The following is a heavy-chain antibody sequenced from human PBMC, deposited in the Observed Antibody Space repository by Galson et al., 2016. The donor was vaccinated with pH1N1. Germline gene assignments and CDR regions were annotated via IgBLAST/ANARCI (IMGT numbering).Heavy chain of an antibody. Sequence: SLRLSCAASGFNFKTYEMHWVRQAPGKGLEWVSYIIGSGSITNYADSVRGRFTISRDNAQNSLFLQMDSLRAEVTAIYYCVREIRDDYNYGNFDYWGQGTLVTVSS. D-gene: IGHD5-24*01. CDR3: VREIRDDYNYGNFDY. V-gene: IGHV3-48*03. J-gene: IGHJ4*02. CDR1: GFNFKTYE. CDR2: IIGSGSIT.